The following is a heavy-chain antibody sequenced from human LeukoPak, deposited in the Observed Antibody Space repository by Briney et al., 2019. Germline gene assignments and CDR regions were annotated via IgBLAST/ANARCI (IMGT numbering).Heavy chain of an antibody. J-gene: IGHJ5*02. D-gene: IGHD2-15*01. V-gene: IGHV4-39*01. CDR1: GGSISSSDYY. CDR3: ARALGYCSGGSCTRGYNWFDP. Sequence: SETLSLTCTVSGGSISSSDYYWGRIRQPPGKGLEWIGSIYFGGSTYYNPSLKSRVTISVDTSMNQFSLKLSFVTTADTAVYYCARALGYCSGGSCTRGYNWFDPWGQGTLVTVSS. CDR2: IYFGGST.